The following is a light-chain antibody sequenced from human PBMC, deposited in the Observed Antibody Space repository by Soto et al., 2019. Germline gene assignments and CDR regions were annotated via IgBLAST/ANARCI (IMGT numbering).Light chain of an antibody. Sequence: QSVLTQPASVSGSPGQSITISCTGTNSDVGAYNYVSWYQQHPGKAPKLMIYEVINRPSGVSYRFSGSKSGNTASLTISGLQAEDEADYYCSSYTATNTYVFGTGTKVTVL. CDR3: SSYTATNTYV. J-gene: IGLJ1*01. V-gene: IGLV2-14*01. CDR2: EVI. CDR1: NSDVGAYNY.